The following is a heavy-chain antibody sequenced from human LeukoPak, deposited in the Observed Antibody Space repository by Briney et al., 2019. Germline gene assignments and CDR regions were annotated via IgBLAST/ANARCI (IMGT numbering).Heavy chain of an antibody. CDR3: ARVYGANPPDA. CDR2: IYYSGKT. V-gene: IGHV4-31*02. CDR1: GLTFSGYT. J-gene: IGHJ5*02. Sequence: LRLSCTASGLTFSGYTMSWVRQAPGKGLEWIGCIYYSGKTYDSPSLKSRVTISVDTSKNQFSLKLSSVTAADTAVYYCARVYGANPPDAWGQGTLVTVSS. D-gene: IGHD4-17*01.